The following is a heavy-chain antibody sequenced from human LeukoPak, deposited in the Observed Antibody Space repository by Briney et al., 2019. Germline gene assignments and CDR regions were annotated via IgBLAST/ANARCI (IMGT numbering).Heavy chain of an antibody. CDR3: ATASWGHNWFDP. D-gene: IGHD3-16*01. V-gene: IGHV3-74*01. J-gene: IGHJ5*02. CDR2: INSDGSST. Sequence: GGSLRLSCAASGFTFSSYWMHWVRQAPGKGLVWVSRINSDGSSTSYADSVKGRFTISRDNAKNTLYLQMNSLRAEDTAVYYCATASWGHNWFDPWGQGTLVTVSS. CDR1: GFTFSSYW.